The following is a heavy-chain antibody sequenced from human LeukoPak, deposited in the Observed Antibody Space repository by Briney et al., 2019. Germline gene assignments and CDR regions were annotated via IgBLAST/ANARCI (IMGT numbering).Heavy chain of an antibody. CDR3: AREVDREGYFDY. D-gene: IGHD3-22*01. CDR2: ISSSSSYI. Sequence: GGSLRLSCAASGFTFSSYSMNWVRQAPGKGLEWVSSISSSSSYIYYADSVKGRFTISRDNAKNSPYLQMNSLRAEDTAVYYCAREVDREGYFDYWGQGTLVTVSS. CDR1: GFTFSSYS. V-gene: IGHV3-21*01. J-gene: IGHJ4*02.